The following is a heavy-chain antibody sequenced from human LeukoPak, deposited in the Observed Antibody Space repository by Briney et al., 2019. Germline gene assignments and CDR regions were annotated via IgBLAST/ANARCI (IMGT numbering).Heavy chain of an antibody. V-gene: IGHV3-48*04. CDR1: GFTFSSYS. Sequence: GGSLRLSCAASGFTFSSYSMNWVRQAPGKGLEWVSYISSSSSTIYYADSVKGRFTISRDNAKNSLYLQMNSLRAEDTAVYYCARDLAVPFRLGAYYFDYWGQGTLVTVSS. CDR2: ISSSSSTI. J-gene: IGHJ4*02. CDR3: ARDLAVPFRLGAYYFDY. D-gene: IGHD3-16*01.